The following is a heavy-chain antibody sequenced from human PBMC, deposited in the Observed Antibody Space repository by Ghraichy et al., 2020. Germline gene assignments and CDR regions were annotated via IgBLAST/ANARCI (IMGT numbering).Heavy chain of an antibody. CDR1: GFTFDDYA. Sequence: SPNISCAASGFTFDDYAMHWVRQAPGKGLEWVSGISWNSGSIGYADSVKGRFTISRDNAKNSLYLQMNSLRAEDTALYYCAKDSRTYYYDSSGWDAFDIWGQGTMVTVSS. J-gene: IGHJ3*02. D-gene: IGHD3-22*01. CDR2: ISWNSGSI. CDR3: AKDSRTYYYDSSGWDAFDI. V-gene: IGHV3-9*01.